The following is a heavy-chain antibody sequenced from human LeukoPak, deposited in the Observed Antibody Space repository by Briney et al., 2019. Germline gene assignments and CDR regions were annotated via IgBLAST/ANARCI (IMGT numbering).Heavy chain of an antibody. D-gene: IGHD3-10*01. J-gene: IGHJ4*02. Sequence: SVKVSCKASGGTFSSYVFSWVRQAPGQGLEWMGGIIPIFGTVNYAQKFQGRVTITADKSTSTAYMELSSLRSEDTAVYHCARGYYYGSGSYGGFDYWGQGTLVTVSS. CDR1: GGTFSSYV. CDR2: IIPIFGTV. CDR3: ARGYYYGSGSYGGFDY. V-gene: IGHV1-69*06.